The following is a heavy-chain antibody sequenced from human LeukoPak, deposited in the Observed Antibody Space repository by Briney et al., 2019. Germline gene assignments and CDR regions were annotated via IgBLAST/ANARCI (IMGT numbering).Heavy chain of an antibody. D-gene: IGHD3-3*02. J-gene: IGHJ4*02. CDR1: GGSFSGYY. V-gene: IGHV4-34*01. CDR2: INHRRST. CDR3: ARGQFWSGYSI. Sequence: SETLSLTCAVYGGSFSGYYWSWIRQPPGKGLEWVGEINHRRSTNYNPSLKSRVTMSVDTSKNQFSLNLSSVTAADTAVYYCARGQFWSGYSIWGQGTLVTVSS.